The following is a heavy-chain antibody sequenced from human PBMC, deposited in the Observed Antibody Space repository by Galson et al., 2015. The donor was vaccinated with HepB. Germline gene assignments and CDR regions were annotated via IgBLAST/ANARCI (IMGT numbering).Heavy chain of an antibody. D-gene: IGHD5-12*01. CDR1: GFTFSNAW. CDR2: IKSKTDGGTT. Sequence: SLRLSCAASGFTFSNAWMNWVRQAPGKGLEWVGRIKSKTDGGTTDYAAPVKGRFTISRDDSKNTLYLQMNSLKTEDTAVYYCTTVALPYDSTVEYYYYYYYMDVWGKGTTVTVSS. V-gene: IGHV3-15*07. J-gene: IGHJ6*03. CDR3: TTVALPYDSTVEYYYYYYYMDV.